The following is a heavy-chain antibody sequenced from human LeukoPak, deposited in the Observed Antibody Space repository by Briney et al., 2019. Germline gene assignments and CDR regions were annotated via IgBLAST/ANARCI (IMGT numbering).Heavy chain of an antibody. J-gene: IGHJ4*02. CDR1: GFTLSSIY. CDR3: ARDLLTYDFWSGYGD. V-gene: IGHV3-53*05. CDR2: IYSGGRT. Sequence: TGGSLRLSCAASGFTLSSIYMSCVRQAPGQGVEGGSVIYSGGRTYYADSVKGRFTISRDNAKNTLYLQMNSLRAEDTAVYYCARDLLTYDFWSGYGDWGQGTLVTVSS. D-gene: IGHD3-3*01.